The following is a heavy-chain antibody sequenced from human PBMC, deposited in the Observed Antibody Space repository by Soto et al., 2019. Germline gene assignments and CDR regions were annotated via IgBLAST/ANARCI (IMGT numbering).Heavy chain of an antibody. V-gene: IGHV3-33*01. CDR2: IWYDGSNK. CDR3: ARDDYGDRYNWFDP. J-gene: IGHJ5*02. Sequence: SGGSLRLSCAASGFTFSSYGMHWVRQAPGKGLEWVAVIWYDGSNKYYADSVKGRFTISRDNSKNTLYLQMNSLRAEDTAVYYCARDDYGDRYNWFDPWGQGTLVTVSS. CDR1: GFTFSSYG. D-gene: IGHD4-17*01.